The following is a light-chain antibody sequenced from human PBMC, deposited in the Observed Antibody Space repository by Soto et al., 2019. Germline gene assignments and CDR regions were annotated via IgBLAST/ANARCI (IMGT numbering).Light chain of an antibody. V-gene: IGKV1-5*03. Sequence: DIQMTQSPSTLSASVGDRVTITCRASQSISSWLAWYQQKPGKAPKLLIYKASTLKSGVPSRFSGSGSGTEFTLTITSPQADDSATYFCQQYNSYSWTFGQGTKVDI. CDR1: QSISSW. J-gene: IGKJ1*01. CDR2: KAS. CDR3: QQYNSYSWT.